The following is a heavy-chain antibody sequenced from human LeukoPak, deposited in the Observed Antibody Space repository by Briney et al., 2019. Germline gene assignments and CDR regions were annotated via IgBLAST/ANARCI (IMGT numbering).Heavy chain of an antibody. Sequence: PGGSLRLSCAASGFTFSSYGMHWVRQVPGKGLEWVAVIWYDGSNKYYADSVKGRFTISRDNSNNTLYLQMNSLRAEDTAVYYCARDHSGHRGWVAMVRGVFSYGMDVWGQGTTVTVSS. D-gene: IGHD3-10*01. CDR1: GFTFSSYG. CDR3: ARDHSGHRGWVAMVRGVFSYGMDV. CDR2: IWYDGSNK. V-gene: IGHV3-33*01. J-gene: IGHJ6*02.